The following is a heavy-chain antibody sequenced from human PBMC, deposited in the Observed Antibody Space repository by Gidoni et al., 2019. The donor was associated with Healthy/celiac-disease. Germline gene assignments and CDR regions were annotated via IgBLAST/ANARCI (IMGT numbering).Heavy chain of an antibody. CDR3: AKDQAVADLLFDY. Sequence: EVQLLESGGGLVQPGGSLRLSCAASGFTFSSYAMSWVRQAPGKGLEWVSAISGSGGSTYYADSVKGRFTITRDNSKNTLYLQMNSLRAEDTAVYYCAKDQAVADLLFDYWGQGTLVTVSS. D-gene: IGHD6-19*01. V-gene: IGHV3-23*01. CDR1: GFTFSSYA. CDR2: ISGSGGST. J-gene: IGHJ4*02.